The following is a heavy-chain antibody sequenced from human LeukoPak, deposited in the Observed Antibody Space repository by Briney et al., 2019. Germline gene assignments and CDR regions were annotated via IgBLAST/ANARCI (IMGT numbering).Heavy chain of an antibody. CDR3: AREGIAAAGDNNWFDP. Sequence: GASVKVSCNASGHTFTGYYMHWVRQAPGQGLEWMGWINPNSGGTNYAQKFQGWVTMTRDTSISTAYMELSRLRSDDTAVYYCAREGIAAAGDNNWFDPWGQGTLVTVSS. CDR1: GHTFTGYY. D-gene: IGHD6-13*01. CDR2: INPNSGGT. V-gene: IGHV1-2*04. J-gene: IGHJ5*02.